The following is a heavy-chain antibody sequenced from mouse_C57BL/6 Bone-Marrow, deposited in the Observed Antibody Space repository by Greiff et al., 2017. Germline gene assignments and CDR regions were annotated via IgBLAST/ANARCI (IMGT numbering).Heavy chain of an antibody. V-gene: IGHV1-54*01. CDR2: INPGSGGT. CDR3: ARRRPGWDSFAD. CDR1: GYAFTNYL. Sequence: QVQLQQSGAELVRPGTSVKVSCKASGYAFTNYLIEWVKQRPGQGLEWIGVINPGSGGTNYNEKFKGKATLTADKSSSTAYMQLSSLTSESSAVYFCARRRPGWDSFADWGQGTTLTVSS. J-gene: IGHJ2*01. D-gene: IGHD1-1*02.